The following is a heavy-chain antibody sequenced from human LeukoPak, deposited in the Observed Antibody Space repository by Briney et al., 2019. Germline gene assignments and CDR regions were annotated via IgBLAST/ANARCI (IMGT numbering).Heavy chain of an antibody. V-gene: IGHV3-7*01. J-gene: IGHJ6*03. CDR3: ARDVAPNYYYYMDV. CDR2: IKQDGSEK. CDR1: GFTFSSYW. Sequence: GGSLRLSCAASGFTFSSYWMSWVRQAPGKGLEWVANIKQDGSEKYYVDSVKDRFTISRDNAKNSLYLQMNSLRAEDTAVYYCARDVAPNYYYYMDVWGKGTTVTVSS.